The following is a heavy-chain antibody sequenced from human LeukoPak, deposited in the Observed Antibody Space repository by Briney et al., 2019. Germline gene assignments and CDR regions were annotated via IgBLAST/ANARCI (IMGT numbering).Heavy chain of an antibody. V-gene: IGHV5-51*01. J-gene: IGHJ4*02. CDR2: IYPGDSDT. CDR1: GYSFTSYR. Sequence: GESLTISCKGSGYSFTSYRIGWVRQMPGKGLEWMGIIYPGDSDTRYSPSFQGQVTISADKSISTAYLQWSSLKASDTAMYYCARHPGYYDSSGYFDYWGQGTLITVSS. D-gene: IGHD3-22*01. CDR3: ARHPGYYDSSGYFDY.